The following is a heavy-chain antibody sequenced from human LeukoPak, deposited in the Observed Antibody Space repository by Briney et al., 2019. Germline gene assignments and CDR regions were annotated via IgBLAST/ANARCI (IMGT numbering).Heavy chain of an antibody. D-gene: IGHD4-23*01. V-gene: IGHV4-59*01. CDR1: GGSISSFY. J-gene: IGHJ2*01. CDR2: IYYRGNT. Sequence: SETLSLTCTVSGGSISSFYWSWIRQPPGKGLEWIGYIYYRGNTQYNPSLKSRVTISVDTYKNQFSLRLTSVTVADTAVYYCARDLDYGGSSIWYFDLWGRGTLVTVSS. CDR3: ARDLDYGGSSIWYFDL.